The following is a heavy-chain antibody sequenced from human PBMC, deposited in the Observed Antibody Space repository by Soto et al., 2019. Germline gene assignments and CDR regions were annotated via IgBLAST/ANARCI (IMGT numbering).Heavy chain of an antibody. CDR2: IKQDGSQR. J-gene: IGHJ4*02. D-gene: IGHD2-15*01. V-gene: IGHV3-7*03. CDR1: KFFISNYW. Sequence: EVQLEESGGGLVQPGGSLRLSCTASKFFISNYWMSWVRQAPGKGLEWVANIKQDGSQRRYVDSVKGRFTISRDNGKNSVYLQMNSLRAEDTAVYYCTSARSSVEPGGFVEYWGQGTLVTVSS. CDR3: TSARSSVEPGGFVEY.